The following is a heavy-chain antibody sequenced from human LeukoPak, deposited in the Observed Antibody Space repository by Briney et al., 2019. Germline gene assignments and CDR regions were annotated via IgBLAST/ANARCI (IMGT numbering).Heavy chain of an antibody. J-gene: IGHJ4*02. D-gene: IGHD3-22*01. CDR3: ARGGNYYDSSGYLGY. V-gene: IGHV4-39*07. CDR1: GGSISSSSYY. Sequence: SETLSLTCTVSGGSISSSSYYWGWIRQPPGKGLEWIGSIYYSGSTYYNPSLKSRVTISVDTSMNQFSLKVTSVTAADTAVYYCARGGNYYDSSGYLGYWGQGTLVTVSS. CDR2: IYYSGST.